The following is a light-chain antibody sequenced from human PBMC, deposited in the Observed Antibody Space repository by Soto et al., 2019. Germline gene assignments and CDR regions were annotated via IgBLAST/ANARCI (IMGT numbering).Light chain of an antibody. CDR3: QQSYTTTIT. V-gene: IGKV1-39*01. CDR2: AAS. CDR1: QSISSY. J-gene: IGKJ5*01. Sequence: DIQMSQSPSSLSASVGDRVTITCRASQSISSYLNWYQQKPGKAPKLLIYAASSLQSGVPSRFSGSGSGTDFTLTISSLQPEAFATYYCQQSYTTTITFGQGTRLEIK.